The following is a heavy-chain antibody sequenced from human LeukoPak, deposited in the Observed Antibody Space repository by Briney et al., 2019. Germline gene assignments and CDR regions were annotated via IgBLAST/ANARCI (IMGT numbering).Heavy chain of an antibody. CDR2: IYPGDSDT. D-gene: IGHD6-19*01. CDR1: GYSFSNYW. Sequence: GESLKISCKGSGYSFSNYWIGWVRQMPGKGLEWMGIIYPGDSDTRYSPSFQGQVTISADKSISTAYLQWSSLKASDTAMYYCARRDSSGWYPGAFDIWGQGTMVTVSS. V-gene: IGHV5-51*01. J-gene: IGHJ3*02. CDR3: ARRDSSGWYPGAFDI.